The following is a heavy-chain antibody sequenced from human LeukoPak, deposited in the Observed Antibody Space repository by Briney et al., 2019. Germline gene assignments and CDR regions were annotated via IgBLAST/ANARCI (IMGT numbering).Heavy chain of an antibody. V-gene: IGHV3-23*01. CDR2: ISGSGGST. Sequence: GGSLRLSCAASGFTFSSYAMSWVRQAPGKGLEWVPAISGSGGSTYYADSVKGRFTISRDNSKNTLYLQMNSLRAEDTAVYYCAKWVGFRPTYYYYYGMDVWGKGTTVTVSS. D-gene: IGHD1-26*01. CDR1: GFTFSSYA. J-gene: IGHJ6*04. CDR3: AKWVGFRPTYYYYYGMDV.